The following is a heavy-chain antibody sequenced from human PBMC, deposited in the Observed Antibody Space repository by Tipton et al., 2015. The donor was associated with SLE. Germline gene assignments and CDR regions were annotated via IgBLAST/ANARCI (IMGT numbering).Heavy chain of an antibody. V-gene: IGHV4-59*01. J-gene: IGHJ3*02. CDR2: IYYSGST. D-gene: IGHD3-10*01. Sequence: LRLSCTVSGGSISSYYWSWIRQPPGKGLEWIGYIYYSGSTNYNPSLKSRVTISVDTSKNQFSLKLSSVTAADTAVYYCARDRGGVAFDIWGQGTMVTVSS. CDR1: GGSISSYY. CDR3: ARDRGGVAFDI.